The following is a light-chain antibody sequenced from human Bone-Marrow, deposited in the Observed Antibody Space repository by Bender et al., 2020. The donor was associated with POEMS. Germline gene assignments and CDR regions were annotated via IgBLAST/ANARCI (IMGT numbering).Light chain of an antibody. V-gene: IGLV3-1*01. J-gene: IGLJ2*01. CDR1: KLGDKY. CDR2: HNS. CDR3: QTWDSSTGMV. Sequence: SFGVTQPHSVSVSPGQTARMTCSADKLGDKYAWYKQKPGQSPALVIYHNSKRPSGIPERFSGSNSGNAATLTISGTQAMDEADYYCQTWDSSTGMVFGGGTKLTVL.